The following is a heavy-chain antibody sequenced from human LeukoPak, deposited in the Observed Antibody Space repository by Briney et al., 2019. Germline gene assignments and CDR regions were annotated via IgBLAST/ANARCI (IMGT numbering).Heavy chain of an antibody. Sequence: PSETLYLTCTVSGYSISSSSYYWGWIRQPPGKGLEWIGSIYYSGSTYYNPSLKSRVTISVDTSKNQFSLKLSSVTAADTAVYYCARDFRRYAGHKKNWFDPWGQGTLVTVSS. CDR2: IYYSGST. D-gene: IGHD3-16*01. CDR1: GYSISSSSYY. CDR3: ARDFRRYAGHKKNWFDP. J-gene: IGHJ5*02. V-gene: IGHV4-39*07.